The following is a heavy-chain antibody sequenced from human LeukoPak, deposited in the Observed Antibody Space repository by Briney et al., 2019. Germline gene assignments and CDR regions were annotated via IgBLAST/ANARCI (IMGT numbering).Heavy chain of an antibody. J-gene: IGHJ4*02. CDR2: INTNTGNP. D-gene: IGHD6-13*01. CDR1: GYTFTSYA. Sequence: ASVKVSCKASGYTFTSYAMNWVRQAPGQGLEWMGWINTNTGNPTYAQGFTGRFVFSLDTSVSMAYLQISSLKAEDTAVYYCARDRSSSWSDAYYFDYWGQGTLVTVSS. CDR3: ARDRSSSWSDAYYFDY. V-gene: IGHV7-4-1*04.